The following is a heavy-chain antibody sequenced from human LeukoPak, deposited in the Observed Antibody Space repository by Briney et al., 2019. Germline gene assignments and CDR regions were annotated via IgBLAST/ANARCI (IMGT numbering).Heavy chain of an antibody. CDR2: ISAYNGNT. V-gene: IGHV1-18*01. D-gene: IGHD3-22*01. CDR1: GDTFTSYG. J-gene: IGHJ4*02. CDR3: ARDRSGYYDSSGYYY. Sequence: ASVKVSCKASGDTFTSYGISWVRQTPGQGLEWMGWISAYNGNTNYAQKLQGRVTMTTDTSTSTAYMELRSLRSDDTAVYYCARDRSGYYDSSGYYYWGQGTLVTVSS.